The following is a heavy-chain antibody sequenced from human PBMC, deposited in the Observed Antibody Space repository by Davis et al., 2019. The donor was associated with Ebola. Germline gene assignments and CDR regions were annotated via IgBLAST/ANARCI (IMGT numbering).Heavy chain of an antibody. D-gene: IGHD3-10*01. CDR3: MRDPNWGGSV. CDR1: GFTFINYG. V-gene: IGHV3-33*01. Sequence: GESLKISCAASGFTFINYGMHWVRQAPGKGLEWVALIWYDGSSEDYADSVKGRFTISRDNSKNTVHLQMNSLRTEDTATYYCMRDPNWGGSVWGQGTPVTVSS. CDR2: IWYDGSSE. J-gene: IGHJ1*01.